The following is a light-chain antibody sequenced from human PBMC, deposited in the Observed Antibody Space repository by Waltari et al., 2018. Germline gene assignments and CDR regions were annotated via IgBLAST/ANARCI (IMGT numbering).Light chain of an antibody. J-gene: IGLJ2*01. Sequence: QSVLTQPPSASATPGPRVPISCSGSSSTLGSTTVTSYHQLPVTAPKLLIYTTNQRPSGVPDRFSGSKSGTSASLAISGLQSEDEADYYCAVWDDSLNGVVFGGGTKLTVL. CDR3: AVWDDSLNGVV. CDR2: TTN. V-gene: IGLV1-44*01. CDR1: SSTLGSTT.